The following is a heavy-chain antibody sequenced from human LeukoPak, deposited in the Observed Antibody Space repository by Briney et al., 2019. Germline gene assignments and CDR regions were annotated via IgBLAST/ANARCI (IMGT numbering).Heavy chain of an antibody. V-gene: IGHV3-21*04. CDR2: ISSSSSYI. Sequence: GGSLRLSCTVSGFSVSAIYMSWVRQAPGKGLEWVSSISSSSSYIYYADSVKGRFTISRDNAKNSLYLQMNSLRAEDTAVYYCAKDYYYDSNHFDYWGQGTLVTVSS. CDR1: GFSVSAIY. J-gene: IGHJ4*02. CDR3: AKDYYYDSNHFDY. D-gene: IGHD3-22*01.